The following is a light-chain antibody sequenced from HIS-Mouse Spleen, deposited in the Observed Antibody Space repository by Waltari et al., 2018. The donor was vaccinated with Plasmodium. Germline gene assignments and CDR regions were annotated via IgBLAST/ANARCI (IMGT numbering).Light chain of an antibody. Sequence: SSQLTQDPAVSVALGQTVRIPCQGDSLRSYYATWYPKKPGQAPVLVIYGKNNRPSGIPDRFSGSSSGNTASLTITGAQAEDEADYYCNSRDSSGNHLVFGGGTKLTVL. J-gene: IGLJ3*02. CDR2: GKN. CDR3: NSRDSSGNHLV. V-gene: IGLV3-19*01. CDR1: SLRSYY.